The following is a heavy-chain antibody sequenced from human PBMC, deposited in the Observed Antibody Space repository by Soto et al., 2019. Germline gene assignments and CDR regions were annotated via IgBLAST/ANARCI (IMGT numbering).Heavy chain of an antibody. Sequence: QVQLVESGGSVVQPGRSLRLSCAASGFTFSSYGMHWVRQAPGKGLEWVAVISYDGSNKYYADSVKGRFTISRDNSKNTLYLQMNSLRAEDTAVYYCAKDRGYSGYDSLDYWGQGTLVTVSS. CDR1: GFTFSSYG. CDR3: AKDRGYSGYDSLDY. V-gene: IGHV3-30*18. J-gene: IGHJ4*02. D-gene: IGHD5-12*01. CDR2: ISYDGSNK.